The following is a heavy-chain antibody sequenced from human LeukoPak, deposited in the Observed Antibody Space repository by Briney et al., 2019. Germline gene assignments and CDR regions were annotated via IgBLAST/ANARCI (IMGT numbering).Heavy chain of an antibody. CDR3: ARGSDSSGYYHDY. CDR1: GGSISSYY. V-gene: IGHV4-59*01. D-gene: IGHD3-22*01. Sequence: SETLSLTCTVSGGSISSYYWSWIRQPPGKGLEWIGYIYYSGSTNYNPSLKSRVTISVDTSKNQFSLKLSSVTAADTAVYDCARGSDSSGYYHDYWGQGTLVTVSS. CDR2: IYYSGST. J-gene: IGHJ4*02.